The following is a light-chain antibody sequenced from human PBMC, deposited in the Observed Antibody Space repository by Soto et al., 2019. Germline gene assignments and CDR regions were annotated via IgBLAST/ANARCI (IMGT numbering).Light chain of an antibody. V-gene: IGKV1-5*03. CDR3: QHYNSYSEA. Sequence: IHMAQSPSTLSGSLGEIVTITFRASQTISSWLAWYQQKPGKAPKLLIYKASTLKSGVPSRFSGSGSGTEFTLTISSLQPDDFATYYCQHYNSYSEAFGQGTKVDI. J-gene: IGKJ1*01. CDR1: QTISSW. CDR2: KAS.